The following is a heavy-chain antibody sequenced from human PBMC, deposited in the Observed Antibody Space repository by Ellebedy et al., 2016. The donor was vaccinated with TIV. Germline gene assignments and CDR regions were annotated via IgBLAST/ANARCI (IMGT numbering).Heavy chain of an antibody. J-gene: IGHJ4*02. Sequence: GESLKISCTASGFSFRRFRMHWVRQAPGKGLEWVGFISSDGSKKHYADSVEGRFTISRDNSQNTLFVQMNSLRAEDTAVYYCAKPSDPNPGYSASWATYFDYWGQGTLVTVSS. V-gene: IGHV3-30*18. D-gene: IGHD6-13*01. CDR3: AKPSDPNPGYSASWATYFDY. CDR2: ISSDGSKK. CDR1: GFSFRRFR.